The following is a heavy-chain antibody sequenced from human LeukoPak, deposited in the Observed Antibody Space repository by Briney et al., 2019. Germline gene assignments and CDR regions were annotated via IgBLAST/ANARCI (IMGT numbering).Heavy chain of an antibody. J-gene: IGHJ6*03. CDR3: ARLIGYSNGNYYYYMDV. Sequence: PSETLSLTCTVSGGSISSSSYYWSWIRQPPGKGLEWIGYIYYSGSTNYNPSLKSRVTISVDTSKNQFSLRLSSVTAADTAVYYCARLIGYSNGNYYYYMDVWGKGTTVTVSS. CDR1: GGSISSSSYY. CDR2: IYYSGST. V-gene: IGHV4-61*01. D-gene: IGHD4-11*01.